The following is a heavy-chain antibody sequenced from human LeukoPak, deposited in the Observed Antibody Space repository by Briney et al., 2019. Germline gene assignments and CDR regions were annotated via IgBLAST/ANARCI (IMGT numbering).Heavy chain of an antibody. V-gene: IGHV1-69*05. CDR1: GGTFGSYA. CDR2: IIPIFGTA. Sequence: ASVKVSCKASGGTFGSYAISWVRQAPGQGLEWMGGIIPIFGTANYAQKFQGRVTITTDESTSTAYMELSSLRSEDTAVYYCAMTNSSSSPWDYYYYYMDVWGKGTTVTVSS. J-gene: IGHJ6*03. CDR3: AMTNSSSSPWDYYYYYMDV. D-gene: IGHD6-6*01.